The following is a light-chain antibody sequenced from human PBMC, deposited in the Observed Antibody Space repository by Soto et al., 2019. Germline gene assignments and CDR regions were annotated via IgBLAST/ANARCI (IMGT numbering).Light chain of an antibody. CDR3: QQYGDGNSPRYS. J-gene: IGKJ2*03. Sequence: EVVLTQSPGTLSLSPGERVTLSCRASQRISSLYFAWYQQKPGQAPRLLIYATSSRATGIPDRFSGSGSGTDFTLTISRLEPEDFAVYYCQQYGDGNSPRYSFGQGTRLDIK. CDR1: QRISSLY. CDR2: ATS. V-gene: IGKV3-20*01.